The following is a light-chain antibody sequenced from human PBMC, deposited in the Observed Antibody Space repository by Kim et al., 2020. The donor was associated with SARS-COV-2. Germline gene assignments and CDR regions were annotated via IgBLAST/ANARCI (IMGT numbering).Light chain of an antibody. V-gene: IGKV3-11*01. Sequence: EIVLTQSPVTLSLSPGERATLSCRASQSVSRYLVWYQQKPGQAPRLLIYDASNRATGIPARFSGSGSGTDFTLTISSLEPEDFAVYYCQQRTNWPPTFGQGTRLEIK. CDR2: DAS. J-gene: IGKJ5*01. CDR1: QSVSRY. CDR3: QQRTNWPPT.